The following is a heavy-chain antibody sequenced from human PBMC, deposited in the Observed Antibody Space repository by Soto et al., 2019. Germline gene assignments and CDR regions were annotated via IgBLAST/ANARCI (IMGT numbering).Heavy chain of an antibody. CDR2: INSDGARI. CDR1: GFTFTHYR. J-gene: IGHJ4*02. CDR3: ARAGDWNYVQDI. D-gene: IGHD1-7*01. V-gene: IGHV3-74*03. Sequence: GLSLRLPCAPSGFTFTHYRFHWVRQPPGKGLEWVGRINSDGARIECGDSVKVRFTISRDNARNMVFLQMNSLTDDDSGIYFGARAGDWNYVQDIWGQGTLDTVSS.